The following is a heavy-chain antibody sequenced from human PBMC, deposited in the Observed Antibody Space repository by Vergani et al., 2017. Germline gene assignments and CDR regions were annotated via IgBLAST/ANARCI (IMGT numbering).Heavy chain of an antibody. CDR2: IYYSGST. CDR1: GGSISSSSYY. J-gene: IGHJ6*02. V-gene: IGHV4-39*01. CDR3: ARHLAYCGGDCYPYYYGMDV. Sequence: QLQLQESGPGLVKPSETLSLTCTVSGGSISSSSYYWGWIRQPPGKGLEWIGSIYYSGSTYYNPSLKSRVTISADTSKNQFSLKLSSVTAADTAVYYCARHLAYCGGDCYPYYYGMDVWGQGTTVTVSS. D-gene: IGHD2-21*02.